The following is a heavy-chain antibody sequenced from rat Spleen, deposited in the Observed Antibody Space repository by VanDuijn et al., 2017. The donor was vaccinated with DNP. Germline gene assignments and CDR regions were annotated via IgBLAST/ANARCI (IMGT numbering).Heavy chain of an antibody. CDR2: ISYSGST. J-gene: IGHJ3*01. CDR1: GYSITSNY. CDR3: TTVDYGYNTRAWFGY. Sequence: EVQLQESGPGLVKPSQSLSLTCSVTGYSITSNYWAWIRKFPGNKMEWMGYISYSGSTGYNPFLKSRISITRDTSKNQFFLHLNSVTTDDTATYYCTTVDYGYNTRAWFGYWGQGTLVTVSS. D-gene: IGHD1-9*01. V-gene: IGHV3-1*01.